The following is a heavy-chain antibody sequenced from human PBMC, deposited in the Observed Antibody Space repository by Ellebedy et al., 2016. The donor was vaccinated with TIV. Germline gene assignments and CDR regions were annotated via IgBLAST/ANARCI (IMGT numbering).Heavy chain of an antibody. J-gene: IGHJ4*02. Sequence: GSLRLXXTVSGGSISSYYWSWIRQPAGKGLEWIGRIYTSGSTNYNPSLKSRVTMSVDTSKNQFSLKLSSVTAADTAVYYCARDSPYYYDSSGYYLFDYWGQGTLVTVSS. D-gene: IGHD3-22*01. CDR1: GGSISSYY. CDR2: IYTSGST. CDR3: ARDSPYYYDSSGYYLFDY. V-gene: IGHV4-4*07.